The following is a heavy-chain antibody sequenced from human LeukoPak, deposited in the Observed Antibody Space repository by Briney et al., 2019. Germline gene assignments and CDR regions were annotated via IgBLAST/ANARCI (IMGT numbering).Heavy chain of an antibody. CDR1: GYNFTSYW. CDR3: ARHSSHYYYYMDV. CDR2: IYPGDSDT. J-gene: IGHJ6*03. Sequence: GESLQISCKGSGYNFTSYWIGWGRQMPGKGLEGMGIIYPGDSDTRYSPSFEGQVIISADKSNSPAYLQWTSLKASDTAMYYCARHSSHYYYYMDVWGKGTTVTISS. V-gene: IGHV5-51*01.